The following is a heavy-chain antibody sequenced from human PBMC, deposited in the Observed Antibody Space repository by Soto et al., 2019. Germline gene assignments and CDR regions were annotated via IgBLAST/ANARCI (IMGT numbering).Heavy chain of an antibody. CDR3: ARDPGDYGMDV. Sequence: GESLKISCEGSGYSFTSYWISWVRQMPGKGLECMGRIDPSDSYTNYSPSFQGHVTISADKSISTAYLQCNSLKASDTAMYYCARDPGDYGMDVWGQGTTVTVSS. J-gene: IGHJ6*02. CDR1: GYSFTSYW. V-gene: IGHV5-10-1*01. CDR2: IDPSDSYT.